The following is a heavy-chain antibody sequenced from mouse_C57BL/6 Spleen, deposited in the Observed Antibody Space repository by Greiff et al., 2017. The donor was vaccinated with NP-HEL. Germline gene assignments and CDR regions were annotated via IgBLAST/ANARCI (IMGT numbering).Heavy chain of an antibody. J-gene: IGHJ2*01. CDR2: IDPETGGT. D-gene: IGHD4-1*01. V-gene: IGHV1-15*01. CDR1: GYTFTDYE. Sequence: VQLQQPGAELVRPGASVTLSCKASGYTFTDYEMHWVKQTPVHGLEWIGAIDPETGGTAYNQKFKGKAILTADKSSSTAYMELRSLTSEDSAVYYCTRWGSGIYFDYWGQGTTLTVSS. CDR3: TRWGSGIYFDY.